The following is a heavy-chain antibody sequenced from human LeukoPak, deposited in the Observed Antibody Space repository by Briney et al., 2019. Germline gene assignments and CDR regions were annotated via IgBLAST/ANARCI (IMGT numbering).Heavy chain of an antibody. CDR3: ARPLGTSGPEEYFQH. CDR1: GFTFDDNA. J-gene: IGHJ1*01. CDR2: ISWNSGRI. Sequence: GGSLRLSCAASGFTFDDNAMHWVRQPPGKGLEWVSSISWNSGRIDYADSVKGRFTISRDNSKNTLYLQMNSLRAEDTAVYYCARPLGTSGPEEYFQHWGQGTLVTVSS. D-gene: IGHD6-25*01. V-gene: IGHV3-9*01.